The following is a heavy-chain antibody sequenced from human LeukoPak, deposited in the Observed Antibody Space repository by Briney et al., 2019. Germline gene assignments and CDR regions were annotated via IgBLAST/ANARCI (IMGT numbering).Heavy chain of an antibody. D-gene: IGHD4-17*01. V-gene: IGHV3-23*01. J-gene: IGHJ4*02. Sequence: GGSLRLSCAASGFTFSSYAMSWGCQAPGKGLGWVSGISVSGSITYYADSVKGRFNIPRDNSKITLYVQMNSLRAEDTAVYYCAKDLYGDYDNDYWGQGTLVTVSS. CDR2: ISVSGSIT. CDR3: AKDLYGDYDNDY. CDR1: GFTFSSYA.